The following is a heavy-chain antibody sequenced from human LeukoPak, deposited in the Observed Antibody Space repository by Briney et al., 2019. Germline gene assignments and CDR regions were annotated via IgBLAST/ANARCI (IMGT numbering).Heavy chain of an antibody. Sequence: GASVKVSCKASGYTFTSYGISWVRQAPGQGLEWMGWISAYNGNTNYAQKLQGRVTMTTDTSTSTAYIELRSLRSEDTAVYYCARYKLARNWFDPWGQGTLVTVSS. CDR1: GYTFTSYG. CDR3: ARYKLARNWFDP. CDR2: ISAYNGNT. D-gene: IGHD1-1*01. V-gene: IGHV1-18*01. J-gene: IGHJ5*02.